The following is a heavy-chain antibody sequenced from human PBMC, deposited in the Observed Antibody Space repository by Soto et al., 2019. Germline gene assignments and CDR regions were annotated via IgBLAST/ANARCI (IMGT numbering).Heavy chain of an antibody. CDR3: AAEGPPSTTYGMDV. J-gene: IGHJ6*02. Sequence: GGFLRLSCAASGFTFSNHGMHLVRQAPGKGLEWVAVIWYDGSNKYYADSVKGRFTISRDNSKNTLYLQMNSLRAEDTAVYYCAAEGPPSTTYGMDVWGQGTTVTVSS. CDR2: IWYDGSNK. V-gene: IGHV3-33*01. CDR1: GFTFSNHG.